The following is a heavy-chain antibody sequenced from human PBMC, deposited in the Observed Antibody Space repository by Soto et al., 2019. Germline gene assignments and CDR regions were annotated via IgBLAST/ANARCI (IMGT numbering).Heavy chain of an antibody. CDR1: GYTFTSYY. CDR2: INPSGGST. D-gene: IGHD6-13*01. CDR3: ATVGSSSHEYYYYGMDV. Sequence: ASVKVSCKASGYTFTSYYMHCVRQAPGQGLEWMGIINPSGGSTSYAQKFQGRVTMTRDTSTSTVYMELSSLRSEDTAVYYCATVGSSSHEYYYYGMDVWGQGTTVTVSS. V-gene: IGHV1-46*01. J-gene: IGHJ6*02.